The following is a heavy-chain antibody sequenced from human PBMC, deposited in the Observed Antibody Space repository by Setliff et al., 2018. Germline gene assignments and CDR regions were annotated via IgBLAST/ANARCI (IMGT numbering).Heavy chain of an antibody. V-gene: IGHV4-38-2*01. Sequence: SETLSLTCAVSGSSISNDYYWGWIRQPPGRGLEWIGIISHSGSTDYNPSLKSRLTISVDASTNQFSLKVFSVTAADTAVYYCARVRSDFWSGYVYYYYGMDVWGQGTTVTVSS. D-gene: IGHD3-3*01. CDR3: ARVRSDFWSGYVYYYYGMDV. CDR1: GSSISNDYY. J-gene: IGHJ6*02. CDR2: ISHSGST.